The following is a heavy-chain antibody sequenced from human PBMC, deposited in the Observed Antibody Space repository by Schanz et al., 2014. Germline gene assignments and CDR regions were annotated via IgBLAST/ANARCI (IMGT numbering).Heavy chain of an antibody. J-gene: IGHJ6*02. V-gene: IGHV1-18*04. CDR3: ARENTAVAGMPRVMDV. D-gene: IGHD6-19*01. Sequence: QVQLVQSGAEVQKPGASVMLSCKTSGYSFNLFGVSWVRQAPGQGLEWMGWISAYNGNMNYAPKFQGRVTMTTDTSTSTAYMELSRLTSDDTAVFFCARENTAVAGMPRVMDVWGQGTTVTVTS. CDR1: GYSFNLFG. CDR2: ISAYNGNM.